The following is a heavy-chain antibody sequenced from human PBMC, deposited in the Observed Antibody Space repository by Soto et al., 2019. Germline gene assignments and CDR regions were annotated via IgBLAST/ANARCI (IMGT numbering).Heavy chain of an antibody. CDR1: GYTFINYA. CDR2: INAGTGKT. CDR3: ARSPRGGLNYYYAMDV. V-gene: IGHV1-3*01. J-gene: IGHJ6*02. D-gene: IGHD5-12*01. Sequence: ASVKVSCKASGYTFINYALHWVRQAPGQSLEWMGWINAGTGKTLYSQKFQDRVTITRDTSANTAYMDLSSLRSEDTAVYFCARSPRGGLNYYYAMDVWGQGTTVTVSS.